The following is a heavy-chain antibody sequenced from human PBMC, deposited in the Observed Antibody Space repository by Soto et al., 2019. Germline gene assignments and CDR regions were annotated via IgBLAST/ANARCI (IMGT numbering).Heavy chain of an antibody. D-gene: IGHD2-21*02. CDR2: ISANGNSI. CDR3: ARDDINCGGDCFSL. CDR1: GFTFSSYE. Sequence: SLRLSCAASGFTFSSYEMNWVRQAPGRGLEWISYISANGNSIYYADSVRGRFTVSRDSAKNSLYLQMNSLRAEDTAVYYCARDDINCGGDCFSLWGQGTLVTVSS. V-gene: IGHV3-48*03. J-gene: IGHJ4*02.